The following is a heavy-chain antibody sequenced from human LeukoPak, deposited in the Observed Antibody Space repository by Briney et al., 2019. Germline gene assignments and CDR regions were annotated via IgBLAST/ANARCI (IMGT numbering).Heavy chain of an antibody. CDR3: AREGIRGVIPPFDY. V-gene: IGHV3-21*01. CDR2: ISSSSSYI. D-gene: IGHD3-10*01. Sequence: GGSLRLSCAASGFTFSSYSMNWVRQDPGKGLEWVSSISSSSSYIYYADSVKGRFTISRDNAKNSLYLQMNSLRAEDTAVYYCAREGIRGVIPPFDYWGQGTLVTVS. J-gene: IGHJ4*02. CDR1: GFTFSSYS.